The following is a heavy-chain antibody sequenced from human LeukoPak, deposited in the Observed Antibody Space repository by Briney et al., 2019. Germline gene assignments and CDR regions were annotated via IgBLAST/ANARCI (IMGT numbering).Heavy chain of an antibody. CDR1: GFTFRSYA. D-gene: IGHD6-19*01. Sequence: PGGSPRLSCAPSGFTFRSYAMHCVRQAPGKGGEWVAVISYDGSNKYYADSVKGRFTISRDNSKNTLYLQMNSLRAEDTAVYYCASSSGWSYFDYWGQGTLVTVSS. CDR3: ASSSGWSYFDY. V-gene: IGHV3-30*04. J-gene: IGHJ4*02. CDR2: ISYDGSNK.